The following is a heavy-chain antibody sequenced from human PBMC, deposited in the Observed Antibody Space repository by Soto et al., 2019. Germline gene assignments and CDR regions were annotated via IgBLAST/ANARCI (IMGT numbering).Heavy chain of an antibody. V-gene: IGHV3-30-3*01. CDR1: GFPFSAEA. CDR3: ARDYSSGWCLDY. D-gene: IGHD6-13*01. J-gene: IGHJ4*02. CDR2: ISYDGNNK. Sequence: QVQLVESGGGVVQPGNSLRLSCAGSGFPFSAEAMHWVLQAPGKGLEWVAAISYDGNNKQHADSVKGRFTVSRDNSKNTLYLQINSLRPEDTAVYYCARDYSSGWCLDYWGQGSLVTVSS.